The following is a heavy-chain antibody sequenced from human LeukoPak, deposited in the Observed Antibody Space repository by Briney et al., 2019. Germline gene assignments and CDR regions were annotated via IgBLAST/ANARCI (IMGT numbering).Heavy chain of an antibody. CDR1: GFTFSTYG. J-gene: IGHJ4*02. CDR3: AREHNPSGSHGYYGPDY. CDR2: IRNDGSDK. D-gene: IGHD3-10*01. V-gene: IGHV3-33*08. Sequence: PGRSLRLSCVTSGFTFSTYGMHWVRQAPGKGLEWVAVIRNDGSDKWFADSVKGRFTISRDNSKNTLYLQMNSLRPEDTAVYYCAREHNPSGSHGYYGPDYWGQGTRVTVSS.